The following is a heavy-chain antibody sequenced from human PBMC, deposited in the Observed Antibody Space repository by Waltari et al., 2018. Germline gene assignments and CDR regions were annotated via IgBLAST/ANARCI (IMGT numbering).Heavy chain of an antibody. V-gene: IGHV4-39*07. CDR2: IYYSGST. J-gene: IGHJ3*02. D-gene: IGHD3-22*01. CDR1: GGSISSSSYY. CDR3: ARGEYYYDSSGYLFDI. Sequence: QLQLQESGPGLVKPSETLSLTCTVSGGSISSSSYYWGWIRQPPGKGMEWIGSIYYSGSTSYNPSLKSRVTISVDTSKNQFSLKLSSVTAADTAVYYCARGEYYYDSSGYLFDIWGQGTMVTVSS.